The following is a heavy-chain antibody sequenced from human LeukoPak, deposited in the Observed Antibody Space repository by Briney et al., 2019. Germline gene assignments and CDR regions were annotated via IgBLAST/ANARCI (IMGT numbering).Heavy chain of an antibody. Sequence: GGSLRLSCAASGFTFSSYAMSWVRQAPGKGLEWVSAISGSGGSTYYADSVKGRFTISRDNSKNTLYLQMNSLRAEDTAVYYCAKDLGSDSSSSHYYCGMDVWGQGTTVTVSS. CDR3: AKDLGSDSSSSHYYCGMDV. J-gene: IGHJ6*02. D-gene: IGHD6-13*01. CDR2: ISGSGGST. CDR1: GFTFSSYA. V-gene: IGHV3-23*01.